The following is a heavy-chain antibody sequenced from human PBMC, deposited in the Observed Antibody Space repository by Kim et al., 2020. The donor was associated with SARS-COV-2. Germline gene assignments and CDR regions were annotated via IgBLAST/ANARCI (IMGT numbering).Heavy chain of an antibody. D-gene: IGHD6-19*01. Sequence: SETLSLTCTVSGGSISSGGYYWSWIRQHPGKGLEWIGYIYYSGSTYYNPSLKSRVTISVDTSKNQFSLKLSSVTAADTAVYYCARVWGSGSYIDYWGQGTLVTVSS. CDR3: ARVWGSGSYIDY. CDR2: IYYSGST. J-gene: IGHJ4*02. V-gene: IGHV4-31*03. CDR1: GGSISSGGYY.